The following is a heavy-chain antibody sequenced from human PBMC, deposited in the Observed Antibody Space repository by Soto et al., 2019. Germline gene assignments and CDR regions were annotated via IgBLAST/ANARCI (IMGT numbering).Heavy chain of an antibody. Sequence: ASVKVSCKASGYTFTHYAIHWVRQAPGQRLEWMGWINVGGGNTEFSQKFQARVTITRDTSASTAYMELSSLRSEDTAVYYCASGYYSNHGMDVWGQGTTVTVSS. CDR1: GYTFTHYA. CDR3: ASGYYSNHGMDV. D-gene: IGHD2-2*03. V-gene: IGHV1-3*01. J-gene: IGHJ6*02. CDR2: INVGGGNT.